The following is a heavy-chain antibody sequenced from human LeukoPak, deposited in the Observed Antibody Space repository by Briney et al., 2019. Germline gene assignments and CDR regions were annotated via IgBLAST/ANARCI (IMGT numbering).Heavy chain of an antibody. J-gene: IGHJ4*02. CDR2: INSDGSSI. CDR1: GFTFSSYW. V-gene: IGHV3-74*01. CDR3: ARSRGYSYGTTFLDY. Sequence: GGSLRLSCAASGFTFSSYWMHWVRQAPGKGLVWVSRINSDGSSISYADRVKGRFAISRDNSKNTLYLQMTGLRAGDTAVYYCARSRGYSYGTTFLDYWGQGTLVTVSS. D-gene: IGHD5-18*01.